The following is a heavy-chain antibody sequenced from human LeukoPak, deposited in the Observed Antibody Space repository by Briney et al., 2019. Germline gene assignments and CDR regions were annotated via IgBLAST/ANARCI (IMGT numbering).Heavy chain of an antibody. CDR1: GHTFTSYY. D-gene: IGHD5-18*01. Sequence: ASVKASCKASGHTFTSYYMHWVRQAPGQGLEWMGIINPSGGSTSYAQKFQGRVTMTRDTSTSTVYMELSSLRSEDTAVYYCARDAKGYSYGKAPWYYFDYWGQGTLVTVSS. J-gene: IGHJ4*02. V-gene: IGHV1-46*01. CDR3: ARDAKGYSYGKAPWYYFDY. CDR2: INPSGGST.